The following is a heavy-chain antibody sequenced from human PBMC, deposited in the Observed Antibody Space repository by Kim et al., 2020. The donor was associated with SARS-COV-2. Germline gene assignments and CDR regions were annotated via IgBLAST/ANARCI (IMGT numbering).Heavy chain of an antibody. Sequence: GGSLRLSCAAPGFTFSSYSMNWVRQAPGKGLEWVSSISSSSSYIYYADSVKGRFTISRDNAKNSLYLQMNSLRAEDTAVYYCARGGLRWLQLPFDYWGQGTLVTVSS. CDR2: ISSSSSYI. CDR1: GFTFSSYS. J-gene: IGHJ4*02. CDR3: ARGGLRWLQLPFDY. V-gene: IGHV3-21*01. D-gene: IGHD5-12*01.